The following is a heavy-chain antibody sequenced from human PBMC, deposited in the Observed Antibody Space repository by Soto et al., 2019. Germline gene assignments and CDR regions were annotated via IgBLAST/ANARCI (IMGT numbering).Heavy chain of an antibody. J-gene: IGHJ4*02. V-gene: IGHV1-24*01. D-gene: IGHD3-16*01. CDR3: ARGGGAADYDY. CDR2: SNPEEGET. Sequence: QVQVVQSGAAVRKPGASVKLSCKVPAYTLTDFPIHWVRQSPGKGLEWMGGSNPEEGETMFAQTFQGRVTMTEDTSTDIVYLELSSLRSEDTAVYDWARGGGAADYDYWGQGTLVPGSS. CDR1: AYTLTDFP.